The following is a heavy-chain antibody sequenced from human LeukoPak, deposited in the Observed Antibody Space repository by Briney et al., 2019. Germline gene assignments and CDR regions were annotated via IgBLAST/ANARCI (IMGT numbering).Heavy chain of an antibody. Sequence: PSETLSLTCTVSGGSISGYFWSWIRQPAGKGLEWIGRIYSSGSNNYNPSLKSRVTMSLDTSKNHLSRNLSSVTAADTAVYYCAREPTSGREPTSGRPLDYWGQGTLVTVSS. J-gene: IGHJ4*02. CDR2: IYSSGSN. D-gene: IGHD5-12*01. CDR1: GGSISGYF. CDR3: AREPTSGREPTSGRPLDY. V-gene: IGHV4-4*07.